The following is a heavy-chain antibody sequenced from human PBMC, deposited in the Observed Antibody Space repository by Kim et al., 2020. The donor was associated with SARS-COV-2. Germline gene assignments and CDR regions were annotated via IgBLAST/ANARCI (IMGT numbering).Heavy chain of an antibody. CDR3: APVVTRNYYYGMDV. CDR2: INHSGST. J-gene: IGHJ6*02. D-gene: IGHD2-21*02. Sequence: SETLSLTCAVYGGSFSGYYWSWIRQPPGKGLEWIGEINHSGSTNYNPSLKSRVTISVDTSKNQFSLKLSSVTAADTAVYYCAPVVTRNYYYGMDVWGQGTTVTVSS. V-gene: IGHV4-34*01. CDR1: GGSFSGYY.